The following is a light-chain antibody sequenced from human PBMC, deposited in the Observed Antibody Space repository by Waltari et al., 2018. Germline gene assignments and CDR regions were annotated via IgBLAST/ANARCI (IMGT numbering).Light chain of an antibody. CDR1: QDISNY. CDR2: AAS. J-gene: IGKJ4*01. Sequence: DIQMTQSPSSLSASVGDRVPITCRASQDISNYLAWYRQKPGKVPKLLIYAASTLQSGVPSRVSGSGSGTDFTLTISSLQPEDVATYYCQKYNSAPLTFGGGTKVEIK. CDR3: QKYNSAPLT. V-gene: IGKV1-27*01.